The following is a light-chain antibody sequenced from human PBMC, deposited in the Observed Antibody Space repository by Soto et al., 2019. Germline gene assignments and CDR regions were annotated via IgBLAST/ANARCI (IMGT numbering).Light chain of an antibody. CDR3: QQYSSWVWT. Sequence: EIVMTQSPATLSKSPGVSDTFSCRARQSISTKLAWYQQRPGQAPRLLMYGASTGATGIPARFSGSGSGTEFTLTSSRLQSDDFAVYYCQQYSSWVWTFGQGTKVEIK. V-gene: IGKV3-15*01. J-gene: IGKJ1*01. CDR1: QSISTK. CDR2: GAS.